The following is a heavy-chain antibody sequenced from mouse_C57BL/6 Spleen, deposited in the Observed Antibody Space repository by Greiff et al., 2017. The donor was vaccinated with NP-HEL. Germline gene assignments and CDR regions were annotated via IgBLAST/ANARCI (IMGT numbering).Heavy chain of an antibody. CDR2: ISSGGSYT. V-gene: IGHV5-6*02. CDR3: ARAITTVVGVYWYFDV. J-gene: IGHJ1*03. D-gene: IGHD1-1*01. CDR1: GFTFSSYG. Sequence: EVMLVESGGDLVKPGGSLKLSCAASGFTFSSYGMSWVRQTPDKRLEWVATISSGGSYTYYLDSVKGRFTISRDNAKNTLYLQMSSLKSEDTAMYYCARAITTVVGVYWYFDVWGTGTTGTVSS.